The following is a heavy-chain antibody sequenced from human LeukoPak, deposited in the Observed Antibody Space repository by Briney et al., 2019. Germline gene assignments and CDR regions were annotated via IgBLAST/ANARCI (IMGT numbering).Heavy chain of an antibody. D-gene: IGHD1-26*01. J-gene: IGHJ3*02. CDR2: IKGDGIDT. CDR3: VRDQSLWALDI. V-gene: IGHV3-74*01. Sequence: GGSLRLSCAASGFTFSNYWMHWVRQAPGKGLMWVSRIKGDGIDTIGADFVKGRFTTSRDNAKNTLYLQMNSLRAEDTATYYCVRDQSLWALDIWGQGTTVTISS. CDR1: GFTFSNYW.